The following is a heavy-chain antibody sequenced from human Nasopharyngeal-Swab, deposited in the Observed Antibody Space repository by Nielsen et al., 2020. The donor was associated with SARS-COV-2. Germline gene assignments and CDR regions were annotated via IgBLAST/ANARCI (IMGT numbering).Heavy chain of an antibody. V-gene: IGHV3-23*01. D-gene: IGHD6-13*01. J-gene: IGHJ6*03. CDR1: GFTFSSYA. Sequence: GESLKISCAASGFTFSSYAMSWVRQAPGKGLEWVSAISGSGGSTYYADSVKGRFTISRDNSKNMLYLQMNSLRAEDTAVYYCAKDRQYSSSDDYYYYYMDVWGKGTTVTVSS. CDR3: AKDRQYSSSDDYYYYYMDV. CDR2: ISGSGGST.